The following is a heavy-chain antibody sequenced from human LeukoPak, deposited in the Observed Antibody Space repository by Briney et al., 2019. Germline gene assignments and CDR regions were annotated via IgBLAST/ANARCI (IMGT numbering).Heavy chain of an antibody. CDR3: ARLQQDRGSTWYAESYYYIDV. D-gene: IGHD2-15*01. V-gene: IGHV4-38-2*01. CDR2: SYQSAST. CDR1: GYSISSDYY. J-gene: IGHJ6*03. Sequence: PSETLSLTCAVSGYSISSDYYWGWIRRPPGKGLEWIGSSYQSASTYYNPSLKSRVSISVDTSKNQFSLKVSSVSAADTAVYYCARLQQDRGSTWYAESYYYIDVWGRGTTVTVSS.